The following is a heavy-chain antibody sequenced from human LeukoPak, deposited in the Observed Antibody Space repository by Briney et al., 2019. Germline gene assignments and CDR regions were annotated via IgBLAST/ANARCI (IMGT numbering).Heavy chain of an antibody. V-gene: IGHV4-39*01. Sequence: PSETLSLTCTVSGGSISSGNYYRGWIRQPPGKGLEWIGSIYYGGTTYYNPSLKSRVTISVDTSKNQFSLNLASVTAADTAVYYCARGLFRPPTFYFDLWGRGTLVTVSS. CDR1: GGSISSGNYY. CDR3: ARGLFRPPTFYFDL. J-gene: IGHJ2*01. CDR2: IYYGGTT. D-gene: IGHD2-21*01.